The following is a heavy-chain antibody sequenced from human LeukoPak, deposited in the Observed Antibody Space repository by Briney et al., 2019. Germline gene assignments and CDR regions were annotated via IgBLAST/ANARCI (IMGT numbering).Heavy chain of an antibody. V-gene: IGHV4-39*01. D-gene: IGHD2-2*01. CDR2: IYCSGST. J-gene: IGHJ4*02. CDR3: ARGVGYCSSTSCYEWAVDY. CDR1: GGSISSSSYY. Sequence: SETLSLTCTVSGGSISSSSYYWGWIRQPPGKGLEWIGSIYCSGSTYYNPSLKSRVTISVDTSKNQFSLKLSSVTAADTAVYYCARGVGYCSSTSCYEWAVDYWGQGTLVTVSS.